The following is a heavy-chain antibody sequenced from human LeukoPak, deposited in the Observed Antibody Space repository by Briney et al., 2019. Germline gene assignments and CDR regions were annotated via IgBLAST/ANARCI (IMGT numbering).Heavy chain of an antibody. V-gene: IGHV5-51*01. CDR1: GYTFTNYW. CDR2: MYPGDSDT. D-gene: IGHD4-17*01. Sequence: GESLKISCKGSGYTFTNYWIGWVRQMPGKGLEWMGIMYPGDSDTKYSPSFQGQVTISADKSISTAYLQWSSLKASDTALYYCARGDYGDFRVFYTLFDYWGQGTLVTVSS. J-gene: IGHJ4*02. CDR3: ARGDYGDFRVFYTLFDY.